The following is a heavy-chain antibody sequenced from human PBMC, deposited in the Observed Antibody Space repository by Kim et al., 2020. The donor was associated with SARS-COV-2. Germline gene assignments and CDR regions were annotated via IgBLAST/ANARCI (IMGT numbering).Heavy chain of an antibody. CDR1: GFNFIDHW. J-gene: IGHJ4*02. D-gene: IGHD1-26*01. V-gene: IGHV3-74*01. CDR2: IRGSGTDT. CDR3: ARHSYSGSPGDDY. Sequence: GGSLRLSCVASGFNFIDHWIHWVRQAPGKGLVWVSRIRGSGTDTDYADSVRGRFTISRDNAKNTVYLQMNSLRVDDTVMYYCARHSYSGSPGDDYWGQGVLVTVSS.